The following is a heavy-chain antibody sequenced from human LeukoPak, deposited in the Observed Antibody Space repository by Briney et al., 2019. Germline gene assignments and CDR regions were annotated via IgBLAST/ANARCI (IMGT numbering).Heavy chain of an antibody. V-gene: IGHV4-38-2*02. CDR2: IYHSGTT. Sequence: SETLSLTCTVSGYSISSGNYWGWIRQPPGNGLEWIGNIYHSGTTHYNPSLKSRVTISVDTSNNQFSLKLSSVTAADTAMYYCARGYGANVDYLGQGTLVTVSS. J-gene: IGHJ4*02. CDR3: ARGYGANVDY. CDR1: GYSISSGNY. D-gene: IGHD4-23*01.